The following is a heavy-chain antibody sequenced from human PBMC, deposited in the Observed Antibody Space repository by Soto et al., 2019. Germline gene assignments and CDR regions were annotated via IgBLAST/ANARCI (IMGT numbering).Heavy chain of an antibody. Sequence: PSETLSLTCTVSGGSISSGDYYWSWIRQPPGKGLEWIGYIYYSGSTYYNPSLKSRVTISVDTSKNQFSLKLSSVTAADTAVYYCARVAVISESFDIWGQGTMVTVS. V-gene: IGHV4-30-4*01. CDR1: GGSISSGDYY. D-gene: IGHD2-21*01. CDR3: ARVAVISESFDI. CDR2: IYYSGST. J-gene: IGHJ3*02.